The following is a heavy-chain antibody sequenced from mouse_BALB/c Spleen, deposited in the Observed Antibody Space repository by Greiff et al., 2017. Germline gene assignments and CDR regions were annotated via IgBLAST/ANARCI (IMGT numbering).Heavy chain of an antibody. CDR1: GFSLTSYG. CDR2: IWAGGST. J-gene: IGHJ2*01. CDR3: ARMGITTDY. D-gene: IGHD2-4*01. Sequence: VQGVESGPGLVAPSQSLSITCTVSGFSLTSYGVHWVRQPPGTGLEWLGVIWAGGSTNYNSALMSRLSISKDNSKSQVFLKMNSLQTDDTAMYYCARMGITTDYWGQGTTLTVSS. V-gene: IGHV2-9*02.